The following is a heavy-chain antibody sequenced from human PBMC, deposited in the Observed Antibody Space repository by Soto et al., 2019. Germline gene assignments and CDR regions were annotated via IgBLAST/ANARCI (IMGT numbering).Heavy chain of an antibody. CDR3: AATKAKWGILVVPAADAFDI. CDR2: IVVGSGNT. D-gene: IGHD2-2*01. CDR1: GFTFTSSA. V-gene: IGHV1-58*01. J-gene: IGHJ3*02. Sequence: GASVKVSCKASGFTFTSSAVQWVRQARGQRLEWIGWIVVGSGNTNYAQKFQERVTITRDMSTSTAYMELSSLRSEDTAVYYCAATKAKWGILVVPAADAFDIWGQGTMVTV.